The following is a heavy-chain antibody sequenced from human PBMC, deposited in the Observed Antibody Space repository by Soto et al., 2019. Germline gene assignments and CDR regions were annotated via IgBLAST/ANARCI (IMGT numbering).Heavy chain of an antibody. V-gene: IGHV1-24*01. J-gene: IGHJ3*02. CDR3: ATAGTGAFDI. Sequence: ASVKVSCKVSGYTLTELSMQWVRQAPGKGLEWMGGFDPEDGETIYAQEFQGRVTMTEDTSTDTAYMELSSLRSEDTAVYYCATAGTGAFDIWGQGTMVTVSS. CDR2: FDPEDGET. CDR1: GYTLTELS. D-gene: IGHD3-10*01.